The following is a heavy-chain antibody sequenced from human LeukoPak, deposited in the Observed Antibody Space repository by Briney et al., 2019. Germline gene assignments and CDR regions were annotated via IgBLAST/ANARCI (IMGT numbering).Heavy chain of an antibody. CDR2: ISDSGGST. CDR3: AKEGGDIGTMDYFDY. J-gene: IGHJ4*02. Sequence: PGGSLRLSCAASGFTFSSYAMSWVRQAPGKGLEWVSSISDSGGSTYYADSVRGRFTISRDDSKNTLYLQMDSQRAEDTVVYYCAKEGGDIGTMDYFDYWAQGTLDTVPS. V-gene: IGHV3-23*01. D-gene: IGHD1-7*01. CDR1: GFTFSSYA.